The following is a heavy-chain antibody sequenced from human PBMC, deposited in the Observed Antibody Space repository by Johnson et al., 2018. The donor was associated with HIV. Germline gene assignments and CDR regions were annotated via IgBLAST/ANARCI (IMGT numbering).Heavy chain of an antibody. CDR1: GFTFSSYC. CDR3: AKDWARIAAAQFDI. D-gene: IGHD6-13*01. Sequence: QVQLVESGGGVVQPGGSLRLSCAASGFTFSSYCMHWVRQAPGKGLEWVAFIRYDGSNKYYADSVKGRFTISRDNSKNTLYLQMNSLRAEDTAVYYCAKDWARIAAAQFDIWDQGTMVTVSS. J-gene: IGHJ3*02. V-gene: IGHV3-30*02. CDR2: IRYDGSNK.